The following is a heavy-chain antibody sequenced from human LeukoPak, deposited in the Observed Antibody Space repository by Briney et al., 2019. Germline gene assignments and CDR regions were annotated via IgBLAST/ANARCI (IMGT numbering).Heavy chain of an antibody. Sequence: SETLSLTCTVSGGSISSHYWNWIRQPPGKGLEWIGYIHYSGSTNYNPSLKSRVTISVDTSKNQFSLKLSSVTAADTAVYYCAIPAVRDYYYYGMDVWGQGTTVTVSS. CDR1: GGSISSHY. CDR3: AIPAVRDYYYYGMDV. V-gene: IGHV4-59*11. CDR2: IHYSGST. D-gene: IGHD2-2*01. J-gene: IGHJ6*02.